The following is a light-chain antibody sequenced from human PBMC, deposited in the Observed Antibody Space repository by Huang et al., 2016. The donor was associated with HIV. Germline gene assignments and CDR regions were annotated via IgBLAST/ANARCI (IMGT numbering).Light chain of an antibody. CDR2: WAS. V-gene: IGKV4-1*01. Sequence: DIVMTQSPDSLAVSLGERATINCKSSQRILYNSDKKNYLDWYQQKPGQPPNLLIYWASTRESGVPDRFSGSGSGTDFTLTISSLQAGDVAVYYCQQYYGSPPTFGQGTKVEIK. CDR1: QRILYNSDKKNY. J-gene: IGKJ1*01. CDR3: QQYYGSPPT.